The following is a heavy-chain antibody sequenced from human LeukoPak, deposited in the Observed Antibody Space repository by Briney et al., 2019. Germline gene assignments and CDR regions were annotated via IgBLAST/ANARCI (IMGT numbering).Heavy chain of an antibody. J-gene: IGHJ4*02. CDR2: ISSSGSTI. D-gene: IGHD6-19*01. Sequence: GGSLRLSCAASGFTFSSYSMNWVRQAPGKGLEWVSYISSSGSTIYYADSVKGRFTISRDNAKNSLYLQMNSLRAEDTAVYYCARVWSSGWPDPKANFDYWGQGTLVTVSS. CDR3: ARVWSSGWPDPKANFDY. CDR1: GFTFSSYS. V-gene: IGHV3-48*01.